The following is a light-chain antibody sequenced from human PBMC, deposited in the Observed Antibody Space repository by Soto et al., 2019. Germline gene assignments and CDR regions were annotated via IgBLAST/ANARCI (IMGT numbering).Light chain of an antibody. CDR1: QSISSY. CDR3: QQSYSTLT. CDR2: AAS. J-gene: IGKJ3*01. V-gene: IGKV1-39*01. Sequence: IQMTQSPSSLSASVEDRVTITCRASQSISSYLNWYQQKPGKAPKLLIYAASSLQSGVPSRFSGSGSGTDFTLTISSLQPEDFATYYCQQSYSTLTFGPGTKVDIK.